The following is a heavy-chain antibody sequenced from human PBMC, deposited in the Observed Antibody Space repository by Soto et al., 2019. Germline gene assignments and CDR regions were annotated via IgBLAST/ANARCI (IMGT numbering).Heavy chain of an antibody. CDR3: ARVNYDYVWGKYYGMDV. Sequence: SETLSLTCTVSGGSISSYYWSWIRQPPGKGLEWIGYIYYSGSTNYNPSLKSRVTISVDTSKNQFSLKLSSVTAADTAVYYCARVNYDYVWGKYYGMDVWGQGTTVTVSS. J-gene: IGHJ6*02. CDR1: GGSISSYY. D-gene: IGHD3-16*01. V-gene: IGHV4-59*01. CDR2: IYYSGST.